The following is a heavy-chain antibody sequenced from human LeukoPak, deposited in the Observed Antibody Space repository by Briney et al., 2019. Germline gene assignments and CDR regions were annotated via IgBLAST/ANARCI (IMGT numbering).Heavy chain of an antibody. V-gene: IGHV3-23*01. Sequence: TGGSLRLSCAASGFTFSTHAMNWVRQAPGKGLEWVSAISGSGASTYYADSVKGRFTISRDNSKNTLYLQMNSLRAEDTAVYYCAKGYDSSGYYYLQAFDMWGQGTMVTVSS. CDR2: ISGSGAST. D-gene: IGHD3-22*01. CDR3: AKGYDSSGYYYLQAFDM. J-gene: IGHJ3*02. CDR1: GFTFSTHA.